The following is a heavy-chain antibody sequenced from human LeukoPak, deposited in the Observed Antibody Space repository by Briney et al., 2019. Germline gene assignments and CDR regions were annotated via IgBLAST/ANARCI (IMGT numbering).Heavy chain of an antibody. V-gene: IGHV3-23*01. CDR1: GFTVSSNY. J-gene: IGHJ4*02. CDR3: AKENTAMVYFDY. D-gene: IGHD5-18*01. Sequence: GGSLRLSCAASGFTVSSNYMSWVRQAPGKGLEWVSAISGSGGSTYYADSVKGRFTISRDNSKNTLYLQMNSLRAEDTAVYYCAKENTAMVYFDYWGQGTLVTVSS. CDR2: ISGSGGST.